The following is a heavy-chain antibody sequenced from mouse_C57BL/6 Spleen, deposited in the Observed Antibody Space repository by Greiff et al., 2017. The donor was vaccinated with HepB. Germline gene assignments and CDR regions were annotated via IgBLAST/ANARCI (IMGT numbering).Heavy chain of an antibody. J-gene: IGHJ2*01. CDR2: IYPGSGNT. V-gene: IGHV1-76*01. D-gene: IGHD4-1*01. CDR1: GYTFTDYY. Sequence: VQLQQSGAELVRPGASVKLSCKASGYTFTDYYINWVKQRPGQGLEWIARIYPGSGNTYYNEKFKGKATLTAEKSSSTAYMQLSSLTSEDSAVYFCARNWAFDDWGQGTTLTVSS. CDR3: ARNWAFDD.